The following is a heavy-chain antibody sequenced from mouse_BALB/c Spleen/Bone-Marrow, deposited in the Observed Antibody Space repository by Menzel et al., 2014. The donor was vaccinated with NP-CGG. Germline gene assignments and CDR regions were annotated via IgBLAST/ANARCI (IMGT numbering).Heavy chain of an antibody. J-gene: IGHJ3*01. V-gene: IGHV7-1*02. D-gene: IGHD2-10*02. CDR2: SRNRAKYYTT. Sequence: EVNVVESGGGSVQPGDSLRLSCATSGFTFSDFYMEWVRQPPGKRLEWIATSRNRAKYYTTEYSASVKGWFIVSRDTSQSVLYLQMNALSAEDTAIYYCARDVGYGNYFVYWGQGTLVTVSA. CDR1: GFTFSDFY. CDR3: ARDVGYGNYFVY.